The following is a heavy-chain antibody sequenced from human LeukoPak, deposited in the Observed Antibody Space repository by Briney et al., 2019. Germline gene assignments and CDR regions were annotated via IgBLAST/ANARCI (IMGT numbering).Heavy chain of an antibody. Sequence: GGSLRLSCAASGFTFSTYWMHWVRQAPGKGLVWVSRIKSDGGTNYADSVRGRFTISRDNAKKTVSLQMNSLRPEDTGVYYCARAPSEIGGYYPEYFRHWGQGTLVTVSS. CDR3: ARAPSEIGGYYPEYFRH. J-gene: IGHJ1*01. V-gene: IGHV3-74*01. CDR1: GFTFSTYW. D-gene: IGHD3-22*01. CDR2: IKSDGGT.